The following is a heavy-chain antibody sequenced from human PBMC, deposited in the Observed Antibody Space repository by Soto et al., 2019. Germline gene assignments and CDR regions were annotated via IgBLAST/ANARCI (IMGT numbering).Heavy chain of an antibody. J-gene: IGHJ6*02. CDR2: IGGSDGRT. CDR3: AKDGLRFLEWNPLDDYYGMDV. Sequence: PGGSLRLSCAASGFTFPNYAMNWVRQAPGKGLEWVSAIGGSDGRTNYADSVQGRFTISRDNSMDTLYLQMNSLRAEDTAVYYCAKDGLRFLEWNPLDDYYGMDVWGQGTTVTVSS. D-gene: IGHD3-3*01. V-gene: IGHV3-23*01. CDR1: GFTFPNYA.